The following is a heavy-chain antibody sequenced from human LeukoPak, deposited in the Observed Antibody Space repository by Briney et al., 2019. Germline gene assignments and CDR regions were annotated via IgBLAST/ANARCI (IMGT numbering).Heavy chain of an antibody. Sequence: SETLSLTCTVSGGSITGYYWNWIRQPPGKGLEWIGYIYYSGSTYYNPSLKSRVTISVDTSKNQFSLKLSSVTAADTAVYYCARVQYCSGGSCYFNYYYYYMDVWGKGTTVTVSS. D-gene: IGHD2-15*01. V-gene: IGHV4-30-4*08. CDR3: ARVQYCSGGSCYFNYYYYYMDV. CDR2: IYYSGST. CDR1: GGSITGYY. J-gene: IGHJ6*03.